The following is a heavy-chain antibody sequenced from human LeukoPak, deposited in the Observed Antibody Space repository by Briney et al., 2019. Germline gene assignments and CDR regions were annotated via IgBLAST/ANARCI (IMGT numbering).Heavy chain of an antibody. V-gene: IGHV3-23*01. CDR2: ISGSGGST. CDR3: AKSWQQRIFDY. CDR1: GFTFSSYG. Sequence: GGSLRLSCAASGFTFSSYGMSWVRQAPGKGLEWVSGISGSGGSTYYADSVKGRFTISRDNSKNTLYLQMNSLRAEDTAVYYCAKSWQQRIFDYWGQGTLVTVSS. D-gene: IGHD6-13*01. J-gene: IGHJ4*02.